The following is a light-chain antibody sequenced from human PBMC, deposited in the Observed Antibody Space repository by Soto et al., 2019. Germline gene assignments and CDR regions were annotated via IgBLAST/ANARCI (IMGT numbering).Light chain of an antibody. CDR1: QSVSSSY. J-gene: IGKJ5*01. CDR3: QQYDSSLIT. V-gene: IGKV3-20*01. CDR2: SAS. Sequence: EIVLTQSPGTLSLSPGERATLSCRASQSVSSSYLAWYQQKPGQAPRLLVYSASTRATGIPDRFSGSGSGTDFTLTISKLEPEDFAMYYCQQYDSSLITFGQGTRLEIK.